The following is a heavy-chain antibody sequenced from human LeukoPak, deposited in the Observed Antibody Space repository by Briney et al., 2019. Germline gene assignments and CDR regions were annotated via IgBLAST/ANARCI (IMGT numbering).Heavy chain of an antibody. D-gene: IGHD4-17*01. CDR1: GGSFSGYY. CDR2: INHSGST. CDR3: ARDSHGDYV. Sequence: SETLSLTCAVYGGSFSGYYWSWIRQPPGKGLEWIGEINHSGSTNYNPSLKSRVTISVDTSKNQFSLKLSSVTAADTAVYYCARDSHGDYVWGQGTLVTVSS. J-gene: IGHJ4*02. V-gene: IGHV4-34*01.